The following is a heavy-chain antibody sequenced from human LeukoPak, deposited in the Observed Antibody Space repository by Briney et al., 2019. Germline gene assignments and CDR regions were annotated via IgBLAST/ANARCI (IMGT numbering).Heavy chain of an antibody. D-gene: IGHD2-2*02. J-gene: IGHJ4*02. CDR1: GGSISSGGYY. V-gene: IGHV4-31*03. CDR2: IYYSGST. CDR3: ARDAYCSSTSCYTPGRYFDY. Sequence: PSETLSLTCTVSGGSISSGGYYWSWIRQHPGKGLEWIGYIYYSGSTYYNPSLKSRVTISVDTSKNQFSLKLSSVTAADTAVYYCARDAYCSSTSCYTPGRYFDYWGQGTLVTVSS.